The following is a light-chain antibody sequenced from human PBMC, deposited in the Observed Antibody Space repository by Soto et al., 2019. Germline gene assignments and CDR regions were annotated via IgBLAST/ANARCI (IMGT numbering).Light chain of an antibody. V-gene: IGLV4-69*01. CDR3: QTWGSGIVV. CDR2: LNSDGSH. CDR1: SGHSNYA. J-gene: IGLJ2*01. Sequence: QPVLTQSPSASASLGASVKLTCTLSSGHSNYAIAWHQQQSEKGPRYLMKLNSDGSHSKGDGIPDRFSGSSSGAERYLTISSLQYEDEAEYYCQTWGSGIVVFGGGTKLTVL.